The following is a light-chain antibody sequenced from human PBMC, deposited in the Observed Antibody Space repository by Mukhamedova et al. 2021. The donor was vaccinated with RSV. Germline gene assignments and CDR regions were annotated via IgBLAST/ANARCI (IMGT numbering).Light chain of an antibody. CDR2: DAS. Sequence: VGDRVTITCRASQTISTYLNWYRQTAGKAPKLLIYDASTLDTGAPSRFSGSFSGTXXTLSISSLHPELFATYYFLLXXXXXFT. V-gene: IGKV1-39*01. CDR1: QTISTY. J-gene: IGKJ3*01. CDR3: LLXXXXXFT.